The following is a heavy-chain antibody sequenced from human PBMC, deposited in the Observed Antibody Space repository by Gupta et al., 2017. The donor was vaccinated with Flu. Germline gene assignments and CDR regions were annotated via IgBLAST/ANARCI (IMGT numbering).Heavy chain of an antibody. Sequence: EVQLVESGGGLVQPGGSLRLSCIGSGVNFDGYAMHWVRLAPGKGLEWVSGISWNSGRTDYADSGRGRFTIPRDNPKNSLFLQMTTLKIEDTAIYYCHLRSRNSPLTGILDFWGPGPWSPSPQ. CDR1: GVNFDGYA. D-gene: IGHD3-9*01. V-gene: IGHV3-9*01. CDR2: ISWNSGRT. CDR3: HLRSRNSPLTGILDF. J-gene: IGHJ4*02.